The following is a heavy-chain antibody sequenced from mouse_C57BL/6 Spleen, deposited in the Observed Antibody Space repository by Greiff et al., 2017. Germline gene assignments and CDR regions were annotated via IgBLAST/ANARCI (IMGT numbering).Heavy chain of an antibody. D-gene: IGHD2-4*01. CDR2: ISSGSSTI. CDR1: GFTFSDYG. V-gene: IGHV5-17*01. Sequence: EVMLVESGGGLVKPGGSLKLSCAASGFTFSDYGMHWVRQAPEKGLEWVAYISSGSSTIYYTDTVKGRFTISRDNAKNTLFLQMTSLRSEDSAMYYCARSDYHWYFDVRGTGTTVTVSS. J-gene: IGHJ1*03. CDR3: ARSDYHWYFDV.